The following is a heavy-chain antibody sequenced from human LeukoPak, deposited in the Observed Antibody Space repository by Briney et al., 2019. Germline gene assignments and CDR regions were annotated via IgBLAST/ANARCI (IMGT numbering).Heavy chain of an antibody. Sequence: PGGSLRLSCAGSGFTFSSYAMSWVPQAPGKGLEGVSAISGSGGSTYYADSVKGRFTISRDNYKNTLYLQMNSLRAEDTAVYYCAKDVNYYDPNWFDPWGQGTLVTVSS. J-gene: IGHJ5*02. CDR1: GFTFSSYA. CDR2: ISGSGGST. V-gene: IGHV3-23*01. D-gene: IGHD3-22*01. CDR3: AKDVNYYDPNWFDP.